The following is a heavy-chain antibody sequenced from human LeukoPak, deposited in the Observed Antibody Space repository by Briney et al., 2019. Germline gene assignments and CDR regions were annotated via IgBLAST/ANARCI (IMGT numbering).Heavy chain of an antibody. CDR3: ARDGGGTDY. V-gene: IGHV3-48*01. CDR1: GFTFSSYS. CDR2: ISSSSSTI. J-gene: IGHJ4*02. Sequence: PGGSLRLSCAASGFTFSSYSMNWVRQAPGKGMEWVSYISSSSSTIYYADSVKGRFTISRDNAKNSPYLQMNSLRAEDTAVYYCARDGGGTDYWGQGTLVTVSS. D-gene: IGHD2-15*01.